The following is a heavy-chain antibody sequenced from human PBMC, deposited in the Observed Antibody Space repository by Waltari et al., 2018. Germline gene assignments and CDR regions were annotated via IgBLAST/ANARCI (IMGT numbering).Heavy chain of an antibody. Sequence: EVQLVESGGGLVQPGGSLTLSCAASGFTFSSDWMGWVGQAPGKGLEWVANIKDDGSEKYYVDSVKGRFTISRDNAKNSLFLQMNNLRVEDTAVYYCARDRRPDPWGQGTLVTVSS. V-gene: IGHV3-7*01. CDR3: ARDRRPDP. CDR2: IKDDGSEK. J-gene: IGHJ5*02. CDR1: GFTFSSDW.